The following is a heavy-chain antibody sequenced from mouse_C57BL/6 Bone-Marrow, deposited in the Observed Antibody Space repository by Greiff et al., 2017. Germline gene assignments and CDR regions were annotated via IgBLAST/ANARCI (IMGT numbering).Heavy chain of an antibody. CDR2: IDPENGDT. D-gene: IGHD1-1*01. Sequence: VQLKESGAELVRPGASVKLSCTASGFNIKDDYMHWVKQRPEQGLEWIGWIDPENGDTEYASKFQGKATITADTSSNTAYLQLSSLTSEDTAVYYCTLPYYGSISYAMDYWGQGTSVTVSS. J-gene: IGHJ4*01. V-gene: IGHV14-4*01. CDR3: TLPYYGSISYAMDY. CDR1: GFNIKDDY.